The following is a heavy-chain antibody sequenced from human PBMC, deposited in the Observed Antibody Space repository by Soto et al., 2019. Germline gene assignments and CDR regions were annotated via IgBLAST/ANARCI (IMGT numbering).Heavy chain of an antibody. D-gene: IGHD2-2*01. Sequence: SETLSLTCTVSGGSISSGGYYWSWIRQHPGKGLEWIGYIYYSGSTYYNPSLKSLVTISVDTSKNQFSLKLSSVTAADTAVYYCARDPTAYCSSTSCYDNYYYGMDVWGQGTTVTVSS. CDR3: ARDPTAYCSSTSCYDNYYYGMDV. CDR2: IYYSGST. V-gene: IGHV4-31*01. J-gene: IGHJ6*02. CDR1: GGSISSGGYY.